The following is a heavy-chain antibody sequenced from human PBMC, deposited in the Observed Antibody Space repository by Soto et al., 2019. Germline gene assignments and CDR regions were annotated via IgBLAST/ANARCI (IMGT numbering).Heavy chain of an antibody. Sequence: AGSLRLSCAVSGFSVMSYWMSWVRQAPGKGLEWVASIKEDGSEIYYLHSVRGRFSISRDSAGNALHLTMNYLSAEDTGVYFCARDIGFDYVNWGQGTLVTVSS. D-gene: IGHD3-16*01. V-gene: IGHV3-7*01. J-gene: IGHJ4*02. CDR2: IKEDGSEI. CDR1: GFSVMSYW. CDR3: ARDIGFDYVN.